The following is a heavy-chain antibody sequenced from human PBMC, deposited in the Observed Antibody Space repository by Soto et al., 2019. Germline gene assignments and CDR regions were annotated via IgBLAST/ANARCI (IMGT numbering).Heavy chain of an antibody. V-gene: IGHV1-18*01. J-gene: IGHJ4*02. Sequence: ASVKVSCKASGGTFSSYAISWVRQAPGQGLEWMGWIIAIYGNTNYAQKLQGRVTMTTDTSTSTAYMELRSLRSDDTAVYYCARVQVEQWLVPGDYWGQGTLVTVSS. CDR3: ARVQVEQWLVPGDY. CDR1: GGTFSSYA. D-gene: IGHD6-19*01. CDR2: IIAIYGNT.